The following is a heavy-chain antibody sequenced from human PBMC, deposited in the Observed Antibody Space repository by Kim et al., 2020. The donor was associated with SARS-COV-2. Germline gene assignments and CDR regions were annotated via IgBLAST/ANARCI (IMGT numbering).Heavy chain of an antibody. CDR1: GFTFDDYG. CDR2: INWAGGST. Sequence: GGSLRLSCAASGFTFDDYGMSWVRQAPGKGLEWVSSINWAGGSTAYIGSVKGRFTISRDNAKNSLYLQMNSLRAEDTAFYYCARVYSRSASYYYGMDVWGHGTTVTVSS. V-gene: IGHV3-20*04. CDR3: ARVYSRSASYYYGMDV. J-gene: IGHJ6*02. D-gene: IGHD3-22*01.